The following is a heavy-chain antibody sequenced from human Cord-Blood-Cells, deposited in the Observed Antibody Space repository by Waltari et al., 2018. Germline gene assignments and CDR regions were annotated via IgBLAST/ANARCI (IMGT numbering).Heavy chain of an antibody. D-gene: IGHD6-19*01. Sequence: QLQLQESGPGLVKPSETLSLTCTVSGGSISSSSYYWGWIRQPPGKGLEWIGRIYYSGSTYYNPALKSRVTISVDTSKNQFSLKLSSVTAADTAVYYCARHSVAGFYAYYFDYWGQGTLVTVSS. CDR2: IYYSGST. CDR1: GGSISSSSYY. J-gene: IGHJ4*02. V-gene: IGHV4-39*01. CDR3: ARHSVAGFYAYYFDY.